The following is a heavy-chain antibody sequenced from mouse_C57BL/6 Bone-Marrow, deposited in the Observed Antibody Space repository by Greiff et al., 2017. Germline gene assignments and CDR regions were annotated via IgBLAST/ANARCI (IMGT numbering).Heavy chain of an antibody. V-gene: IGHV14-4*01. D-gene: IGHD4-1*01. CDR3: TTLGRRRGYFDY. CDR2: IDPENGDT. CDR1: GFNIKDDY. Sequence: EVQLQQSGAELVRPGASVKLSCTASGFNIKDDYMHWVKQRPEQGLEWIGWIDPENGDTEYASKFQGKATITADTSSNTAYLQLSSLTSEDTAVYYCTTLGRRRGYFDYWGQGTTLTVSS. J-gene: IGHJ2*01.